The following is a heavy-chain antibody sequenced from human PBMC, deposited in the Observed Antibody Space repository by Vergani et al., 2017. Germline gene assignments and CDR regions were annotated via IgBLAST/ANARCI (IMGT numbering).Heavy chain of an antibody. CDR1: GFTFSSYA. V-gene: IGHV3-23*01. D-gene: IGHD2-8*01. CDR3: AREAMGNIVLMVYAPRSAFDI. CDR2: ISGSGGST. J-gene: IGHJ3*02. Sequence: EVQLLESGGGLVQPGGSLRLSCAASGFTFSSYAMSWVRQAPGKGLEWVSAISGSGGSTYYADSVKGRFTISRDNSKNTLYLQMNSLRAEDTAVYYCAREAMGNIVLMVYAPRSAFDIWGQGTMVTVSS.